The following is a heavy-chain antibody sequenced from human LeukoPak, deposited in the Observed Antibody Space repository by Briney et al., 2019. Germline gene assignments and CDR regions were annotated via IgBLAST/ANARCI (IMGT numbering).Heavy chain of an antibody. CDR3: ASLPYYYDSSGYLDY. CDR1: GGSVSSGSYY. V-gene: IGHV4-30-4*08. Sequence: SETLSLTCTVSGGSVSSGSYYWSWIRQPPGKGLEWIGYIYYSGSTYYNPSLKSRVTISVDTSKNQFSLKLSSVTAADTAVYYCASLPYYYDSSGYLDYWGQGTLVTVSS. J-gene: IGHJ4*02. D-gene: IGHD3-22*01. CDR2: IYYSGST.